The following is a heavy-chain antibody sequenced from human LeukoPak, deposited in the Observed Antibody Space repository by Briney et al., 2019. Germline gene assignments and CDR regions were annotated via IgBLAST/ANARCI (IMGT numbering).Heavy chain of an antibody. V-gene: IGHV1-18*01. CDR3: ARDVIWNWEGRFDY. J-gene: IGHJ4*02. D-gene: IGHD1-7*01. CDR2: ISAYDGNT. CDR1: GYTFTSYG. Sequence: GASVKVSCKASGYTFTSYGISWVRQAPGQGLEWMGWISAYDGNTNYAQKLQGRVTMTTDTSTSTAYMELRSLRSDDTAVYYCARDVIWNWEGRFDYWGQGTLVTVSS.